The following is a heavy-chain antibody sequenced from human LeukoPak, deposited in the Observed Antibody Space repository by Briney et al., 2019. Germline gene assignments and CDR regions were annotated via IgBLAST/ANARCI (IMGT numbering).Heavy chain of an antibody. J-gene: IGHJ4*02. CDR1: GFTFSGYG. V-gene: IGHV3-33*01. CDR2: IWSDGSNK. Sequence: GGSLRLSCATSGFTFSGYGMHWVRQAPGKGLEWVTVIWSDGSNKYYADSVKGRFTISRDNSKNTLYLQMNSLRAEDTAVYYCARGSSASRWGQGTLVTVSS. CDR3: ARGSSASR. D-gene: IGHD3-22*01.